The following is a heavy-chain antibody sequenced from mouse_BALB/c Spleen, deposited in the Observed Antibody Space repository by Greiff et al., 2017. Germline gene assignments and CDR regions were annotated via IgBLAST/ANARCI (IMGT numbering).Heavy chain of an antibody. J-gene: IGHJ3*01. Sequence: EVQGVESGGGLVKPGGSLKLSCAASGFTFSSYAMSWVRQTPEKRLEWVASISSGGSTYYPDSVKGRFTISRDNARNILYLQMSSLRSEDTAMYYCARGYYDYDPWFAYWGQGTLVTVSA. CDR3: ARGYYDYDPWFAY. D-gene: IGHD2-4*01. CDR2: ISSGGST. V-gene: IGHV5-6-5*01. CDR1: GFTFSSYA.